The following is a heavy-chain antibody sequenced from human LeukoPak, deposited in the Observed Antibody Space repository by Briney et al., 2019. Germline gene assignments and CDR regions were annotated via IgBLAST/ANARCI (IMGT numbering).Heavy chain of an antibody. CDR1: GGSFSGYY. CDR2: INHSGST. CDR3: ARGQNTTPPAARMPYYFDY. V-gene: IGHV4-34*01. J-gene: IGHJ4*02. D-gene: IGHD6-6*01. Sequence: NASETLSLTCAVYGGSFSGYYWSWIRQPPGKGLEWIGEINHSGSTNYNPSLKSRVTISVDTSKNQFSLKLSSVTAADTAVYYCARGQNTTPPAARMPYYFDYWGQGTLVTVSS.